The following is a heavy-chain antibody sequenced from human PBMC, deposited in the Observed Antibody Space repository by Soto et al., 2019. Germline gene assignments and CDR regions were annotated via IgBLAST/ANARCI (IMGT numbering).Heavy chain of an antibody. Sequence: PGGSLRLSCAASGFSFNNYAMSWVRQAPGKGLDWVSSIIGSAGHTYYADSVEGRFTISRDNTRNTLYLQMNSMRAEDTAVHFCEGHRDTVPDKPAIDYWGQGTQVTVSS. V-gene: IGHV3-23*01. J-gene: IGHJ4*02. CDR3: EGHRDTVPDKPAIDY. CDR1: GFSFNNYA. CDR2: IIGSAGHT.